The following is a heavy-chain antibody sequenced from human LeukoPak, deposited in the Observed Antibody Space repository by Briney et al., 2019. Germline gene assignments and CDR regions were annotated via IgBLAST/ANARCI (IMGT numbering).Heavy chain of an antibody. CDR3: ARGENYGNYEPATLDY. CDR2: IWYDGSNK. Sequence: PGGSLRLSCAASGFTFSSYGMHWVRQAPGKGLEWVAVIWYDGSNKYYADSVKGRFTISRDKSKNTLYLQMNSLRAEDTAVYYCARGENYGNYEPATLDYWGQGTLVTVSS. V-gene: IGHV3-33*01. CDR1: GFTFSSYG. J-gene: IGHJ4*02. D-gene: IGHD4-11*01.